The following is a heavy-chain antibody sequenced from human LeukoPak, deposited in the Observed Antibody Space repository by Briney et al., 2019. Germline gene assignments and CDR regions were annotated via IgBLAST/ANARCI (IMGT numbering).Heavy chain of an antibody. D-gene: IGHD3-16*01. CDR1: GLTFSSYG. CDR2: IRHDGSNK. CDR3: AKELNMITFAPFDY. Sequence: GRSLTLSCAASGLTFSSYGMHWVRQPPDKGLEWVAFIRHDGSNKYYADSVKGRFTIARDNSKNTLYLQMNRLRAEDTAVYYCAKELNMITFAPFDYWGQGTLVTVSS. J-gene: IGHJ4*02. V-gene: IGHV3-30*02.